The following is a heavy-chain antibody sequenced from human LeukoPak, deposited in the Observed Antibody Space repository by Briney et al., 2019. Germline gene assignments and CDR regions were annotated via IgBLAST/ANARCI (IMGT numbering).Heavy chain of an antibody. D-gene: IGHD5-18*01. CDR2: IYPGDSDT. CDR1: GYSFTSYW. Sequence: GESLKISCKGSGYSFTSYWIGWVRQIPGKGLEWMGIIYPGDSDTRYSPSFQAQATTSAHHSITPPHLQGSSLKASDTAMYYCARLGRIQLWKIDPWGQGTLVTVSS. CDR3: ARLGRIQLWKIDP. V-gene: IGHV5-51*01. J-gene: IGHJ5*02.